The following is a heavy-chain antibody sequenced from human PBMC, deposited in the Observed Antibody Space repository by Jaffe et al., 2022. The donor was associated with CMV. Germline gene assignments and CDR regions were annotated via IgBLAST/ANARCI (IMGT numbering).Heavy chain of an antibody. CDR2: ISSSSSYI. Sequence: EVQLVESGGGLVKPGGSLRLSCAASGFTFSSYSMNWVRQAPGKGLEWVSSISSSSSYIYYADSVKGRFTISRDNAKNSLYLQMNSLRAEDTAVYYCARGGLQFCGGDCPLFDYWGQGTLVTVSS. V-gene: IGHV3-21*01. CDR1: GFTFSSYS. D-gene: IGHD2-21*02. J-gene: IGHJ4*02. CDR3: ARGGLQFCGGDCPLFDY.